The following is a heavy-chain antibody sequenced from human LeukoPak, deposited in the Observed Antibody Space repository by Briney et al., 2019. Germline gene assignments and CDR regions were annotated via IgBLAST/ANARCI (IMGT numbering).Heavy chain of an antibody. CDR2: VRDKARKYNT. D-gene: IGHD3-3*01. Sequence: PGGSLRLSCAGSGFTASDYHIDWVRQAPGKGLEWIGRVRDKARKYNTEYAASVRGRFTISRDGSKNSVYLQMDSLKTEDTAVYFCARDGTKDDQSGFDIWGQGTMVTVST. CDR3: ARDGTKDDQSGFDI. J-gene: IGHJ3*02. V-gene: IGHV3-72*01. CDR1: GFTASDYH.